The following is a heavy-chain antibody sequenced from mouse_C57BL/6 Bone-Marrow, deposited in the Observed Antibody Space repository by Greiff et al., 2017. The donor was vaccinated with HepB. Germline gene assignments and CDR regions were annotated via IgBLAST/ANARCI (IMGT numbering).Heavy chain of an antibody. Sequence: QVQLKQPGAELVRPGSSVKLSCKASGYTFTSYWMHWVKQRPIQGLEWIGNIDPSDSETHYNQKFKDKATLTVDKSSSTAYMQLSSLTSEDSAVYYCARLRSSGYVYYAMDYWGQGTSVTVSS. D-gene: IGHD3-2*02. CDR3: ARLRSSGYVYYAMDY. V-gene: IGHV1-52*01. CDR2: IDPSDSET. J-gene: IGHJ4*01. CDR1: GYTFTSYW.